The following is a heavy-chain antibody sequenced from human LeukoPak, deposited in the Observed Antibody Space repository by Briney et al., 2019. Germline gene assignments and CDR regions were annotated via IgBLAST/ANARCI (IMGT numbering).Heavy chain of an antibody. CDR2: INSDGSST. V-gene: IGHV3-74*01. D-gene: IGHD3-9*01. J-gene: IGHJ4*02. CDR1: GFTFSSYW. CDR3: ARTYYDILTGYNPYFDY. Sequence: GGSLRLSCAATGFTFSSYWMHWVRQAPGKGLVWVSRINSDGSSTSYADSVKGRFTISRDNAKNFLYLQMNSLRAEDTAVYYCARTYYDILTGYNPYFDYWGQGILVTVSS.